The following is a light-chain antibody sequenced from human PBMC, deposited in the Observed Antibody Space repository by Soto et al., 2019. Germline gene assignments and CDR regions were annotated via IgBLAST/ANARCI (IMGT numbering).Light chain of an antibody. CDR2: DAS. J-gene: IGKJ4*01. Sequence: EIVVTQSPATLSLSPGEIATLSCRASQSVSSYLAWYQQKPGQAPRLLIYDASNRATGIPARFSGSGSGTDFTLTISSLEPEDFAVYYCQQRNNWPPLLTFGGGTKVECK. V-gene: IGKV3-11*01. CDR1: QSVSSY. CDR3: QQRNNWPPLLT.